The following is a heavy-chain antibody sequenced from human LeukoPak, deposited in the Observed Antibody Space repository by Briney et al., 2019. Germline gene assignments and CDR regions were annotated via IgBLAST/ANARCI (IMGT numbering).Heavy chain of an antibody. V-gene: IGHV3-7*01. D-gene: IGHD1-26*01. CDR3: ARWVGATPFDY. CDR1: GFTVSSNY. CDR2: IKQDGSEK. J-gene: IGHJ4*02. Sequence: GGSLRLSCAASGFTVSSNYMSWVRQAPGKGPEWVANIKQDGSEKYYVDSVKGRFTISRDNAKNSLYLQMNSLRAEDTAVYYCARWVGATPFDYWGQGTLVTVSS.